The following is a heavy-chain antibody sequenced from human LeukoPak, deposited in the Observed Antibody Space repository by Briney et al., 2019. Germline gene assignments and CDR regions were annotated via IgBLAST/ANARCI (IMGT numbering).Heavy chain of an antibody. Sequence: GGSLRLSCAASGFTFSSYGMHWVRQAPGKGLEWVAFIRYDGSNKYYADSVKGRLTISRDNSKNTLYLQMNSLRAEDTAVYYCASAYYDFWSGYYTLVFHPRYFEYWGQGTLVSVSS. CDR3: ASAYYDFWSGYYTLVFHPRYFEY. CDR2: IRYDGSNK. V-gene: IGHV3-30*02. D-gene: IGHD3-3*01. CDR1: GFTFSSYG. J-gene: IGHJ4*02.